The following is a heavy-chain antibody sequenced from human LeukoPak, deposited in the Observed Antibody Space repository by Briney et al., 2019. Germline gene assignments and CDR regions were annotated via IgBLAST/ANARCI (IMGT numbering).Heavy chain of an antibody. CDR1: GYTFTNYG. J-gene: IGHJ4*02. CDR3: ARDHGFGEFYPDY. CDR2: ISAYNDNT. D-gene: IGHD3-10*01. V-gene: IGHV1-18*01. Sequence: ASVKVSSKASGYTFTNYGISWVRHAPGQGLEWMGWISAYNDNTNSAQTFQGRVTMTTDTSTSTAYMELRSLRSDATAVYYCARDHGFGEFYPDYWGQGTLVTVSS.